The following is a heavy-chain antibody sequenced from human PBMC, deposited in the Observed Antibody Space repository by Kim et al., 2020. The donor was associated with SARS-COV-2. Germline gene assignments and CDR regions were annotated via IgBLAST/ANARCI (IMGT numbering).Heavy chain of an antibody. CDR3: AIQDTTDY. CDR1: GFPSSSYW. J-gene: IGHJ4*02. V-gene: IGHV3-7*01. CDR2: MKQGGSER. D-gene: IGHD1-1*01. Sequence: GGSLRLSCAVSGFPSSSYWVNWVRQAPGKGLEWVASMKQGGSERYYVDSVKGRFTLSSDNAENSLYLQMSGLRAEDTAVYYCAIQDTTDYWGPGTQVTVSS.